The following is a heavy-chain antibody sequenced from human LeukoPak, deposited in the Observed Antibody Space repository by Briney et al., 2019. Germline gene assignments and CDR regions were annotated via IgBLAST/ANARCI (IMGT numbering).Heavy chain of an antibody. CDR2: IYPGDSDT. CDR3: ARTVVVVAAVNWFDP. D-gene: IGHD2-15*01. V-gene: IGHV5-51*01. CDR1: GYSFTSYW. J-gene: IGHJ5*02. Sequence: GESLKISCKGSGYSFTSYWIGWVRQMPGKGLEWKGIIYPGDSDTRYSPSFQGQVTIPADKSISTAYLQWSSLKASDTAMYYCARTVVVVAAVNWFDPWGQGTLVTVSS.